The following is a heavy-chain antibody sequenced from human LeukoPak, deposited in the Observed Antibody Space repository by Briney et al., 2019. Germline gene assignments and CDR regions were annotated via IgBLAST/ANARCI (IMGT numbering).Heavy chain of an antibody. CDR2: IIPILGIA. V-gene: IGHV1-69*04. D-gene: IGHD5-12*01. CDR3: AGRSHRGYSGYEYYFDY. Sequence: ASVKVSCKASGGTFSSYAISWVRQAPGQGLEWMGRIIPILGIANYAQKFQGRVTITADKSTRTAYMELSSLRSEDTAVYYCAGRSHRGYSGYEYYFDYWGQGTLVTVSS. CDR1: GGTFSSYA. J-gene: IGHJ4*02.